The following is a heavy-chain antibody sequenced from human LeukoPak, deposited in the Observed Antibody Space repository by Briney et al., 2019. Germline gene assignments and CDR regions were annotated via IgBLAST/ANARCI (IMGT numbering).Heavy chain of an antibody. V-gene: IGHV4-34*01. CDR3: ARVRGYRYGSFYFDY. CDR1: GGSFSGYY. D-gene: IGHD5-18*01. Sequence: SETLSLTCAVYGGSFSGYYWSWIRQPPGKGLEWIGEINHSGSTNYNPSLKSRVTISVDTSKNHFSLKLSSVTAADAAVYYCARVRGYRYGSFYFDYWGQGTLVTVSS. J-gene: IGHJ4*01. CDR2: INHSGST.